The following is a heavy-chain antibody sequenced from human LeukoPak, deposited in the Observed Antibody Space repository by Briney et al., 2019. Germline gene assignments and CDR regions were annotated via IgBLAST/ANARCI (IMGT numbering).Heavy chain of an antibody. CDR1: GFTFSSYA. CDR3: AKDDADIVVVVAAVDY. J-gene: IGHJ4*02. Sequence: GGSLRLSCAASGFTFSSYAMSWVRQTPGKGLEWVSAISGSGGSTYYADSVKGRFTISRDNSKNTLYLQMNSLRAEDTAVYYCAKDDADIVVVVAAVDYWGQGTLVTVSS. CDR2: ISGSGGST. D-gene: IGHD2-15*01. V-gene: IGHV3-23*01.